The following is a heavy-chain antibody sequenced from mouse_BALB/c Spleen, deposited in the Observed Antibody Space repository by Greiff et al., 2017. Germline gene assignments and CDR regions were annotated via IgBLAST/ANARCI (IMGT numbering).Heavy chain of an antibody. J-gene: IGHJ2*01. CDR1: GYTFTSYW. CDR3: ARKDGSFDY. CDR2: INPSTGYT. V-gene: IGHV1-7*01. D-gene: IGHD1-1*01. Sequence: QVHVKQSGAELAKPGASVKMSCKASGYTFTSYWMHWVKQRPGQGLEWIGYINPSTGYTEYNQKFKDKATLTADKSSSTAYMQLSSLTSEDSAVYYCARKDGSFDYWGQGTTLTVSS.